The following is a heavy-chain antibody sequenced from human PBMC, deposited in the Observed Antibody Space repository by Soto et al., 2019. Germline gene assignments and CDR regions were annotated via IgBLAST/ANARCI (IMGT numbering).Heavy chain of an antibody. V-gene: IGHV4-39*01. Sequence: QVQLQESGPGLVKPSETLSLTCTVSGDSISSSHYFWGWIRQPPGKGLEWIGSTSYSGSTYYNPSLKNRVTISVDTSENQFSLKLSSVTAADTAVYYCARGEDNSGTWYHLDYWGQGTLLTVSS. CDR1: GDSISSSHYF. CDR3: ARGEDNSGTWYHLDY. D-gene: IGHD3-22*01. CDR2: TSYSGST. J-gene: IGHJ4*01.